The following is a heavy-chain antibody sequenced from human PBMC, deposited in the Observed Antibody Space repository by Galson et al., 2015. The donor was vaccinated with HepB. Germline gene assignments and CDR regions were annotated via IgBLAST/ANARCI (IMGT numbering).Heavy chain of an antibody. J-gene: IGHJ4*02. D-gene: IGHD7-27*01. CDR2: ISAYNGNT. V-gene: IGHV1-18*01. CDR3: AIGDWGGGGFYY. CDR1: GYTFTNYG. Sequence: SVKVSCKASGYTFTNYGISWVRQAPGQGLQWTGWISAYNGNTHYAQKLQGRVTMTTDPSKSTAYMELRSLRSDATAVYYCAIGDWGGGGFYYWGQGTLVTVSS.